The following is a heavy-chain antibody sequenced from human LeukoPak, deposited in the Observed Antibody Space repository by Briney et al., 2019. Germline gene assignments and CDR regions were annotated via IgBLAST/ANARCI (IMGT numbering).Heavy chain of an antibody. CDR3: AKDGRPEGMDV. Sequence: GRSLRLSCAASGFTFSSYGLHWVRQAPGKALDWVAVISYDGSDKYYADSVKGRFTISRENSKNTLYLQMNSLRTEDTAVYYCAKDGRPEGMDVWGQGTTVTVSS. V-gene: IGHV3-30*18. CDR2: ISYDGSDK. J-gene: IGHJ6*02. CDR1: GFTFSSYG.